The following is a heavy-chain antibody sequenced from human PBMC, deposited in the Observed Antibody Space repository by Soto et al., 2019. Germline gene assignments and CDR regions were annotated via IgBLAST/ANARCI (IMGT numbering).Heavy chain of an antibody. CDR3: PRDGADTAMVTVHGMDV. CDR2: IYYSGST. CDR1: GGSISSGGYY. J-gene: IGHJ6*02. D-gene: IGHD5-18*01. V-gene: IGHV4-31*02. Sequence: PSETLSLTXTVSGGSISSGGYYWSWIRQHPGKGLEWIGYIYYSGSTYYNPSLKSRVTISVDTSKNQFSLKLSSVTAAGTAVYYCPRDGADTAMVTVHGMDVWGQGTTVTVSS.